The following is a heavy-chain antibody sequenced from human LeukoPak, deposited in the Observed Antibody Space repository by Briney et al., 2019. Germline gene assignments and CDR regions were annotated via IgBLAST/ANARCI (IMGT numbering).Heavy chain of an antibody. J-gene: IGHJ5*02. D-gene: IGHD2-15*01. CDR2: INPSGGST. V-gene: IGHV1-46*01. CDR3: ARDPGLKGWVNWFDP. CDR1: GYTFTSYY. Sequence: ASVKVSCKASGYTFTSYYMHWVRQAPGQGLEWMGIINPSGGSTSYAQKFQGRVTMTRDTSTSTVYMELSSLRSEDTAVYYCARDPGLKGWVNWFDPWGQGTLVTVSS.